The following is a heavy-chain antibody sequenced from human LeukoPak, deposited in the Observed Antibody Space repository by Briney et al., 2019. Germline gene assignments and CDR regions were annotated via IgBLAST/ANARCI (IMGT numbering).Heavy chain of an antibody. Sequence: PGGSLRLSYAASGFTFSSYSMNWVRQAPGKGLEWVSSISSSGSYIYYADSMQGRFTISRDNSKNSLFLQMNSLRAEDTAVYYCARGLYPDYYVSSGSSPPEHWGQGTLVTVSS. V-gene: IGHV3-21*01. CDR1: GFTFSSYS. D-gene: IGHD3-22*01. J-gene: IGHJ1*01. CDR2: ISSSGSYI. CDR3: ARGLYPDYYVSSGSSPPEH.